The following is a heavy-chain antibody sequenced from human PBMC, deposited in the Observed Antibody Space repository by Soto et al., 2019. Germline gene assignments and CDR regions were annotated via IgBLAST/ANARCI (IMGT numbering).Heavy chain of an antibody. J-gene: IGHJ6*03. V-gene: IGHV1-8*01. D-gene: IGHD2-2*01. CDR2: MNPNSGNT. Sequence: ASVKVSCKASGYTFTSYDINWVRQATGQGLEWMGWMNPNSGNTGYAQKFQGRVTMTRNTSISTAYMELGSLRSEDTAVYYCARGIRIVVVPGGDYYYYMDVWGKGTTVTVSS. CDR3: ARGIRIVVVPGGDYYYYMDV. CDR1: GYTFTSYD.